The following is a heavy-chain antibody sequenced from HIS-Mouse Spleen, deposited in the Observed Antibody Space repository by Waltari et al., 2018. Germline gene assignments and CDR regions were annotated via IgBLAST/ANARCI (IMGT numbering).Heavy chain of an antibody. CDR1: GGSISSSSYY. CDR3: AREIPYSSSWYDWYFDL. Sequence: QLQLQESGPGLVKPSETLSLTCTVSGGSISSSSYYWGWIRQPPGKGLGWIGSFYYRWRTYTNPSLKRRVTIAVDTSKNQFSLKLSSVPAADTAVYYCAREIPYSSSWYDWYFDLWGRGTLVTVSS. CDR2: FYYRWRT. V-gene: IGHV4-39*07. J-gene: IGHJ2*01. D-gene: IGHD6-13*01.